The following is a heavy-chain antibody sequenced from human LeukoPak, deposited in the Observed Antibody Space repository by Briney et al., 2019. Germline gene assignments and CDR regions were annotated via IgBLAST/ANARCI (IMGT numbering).Heavy chain of an antibody. CDR1: GFTFSSYG. CDR3: ARDRTGQQLISRKENYYMDV. D-gene: IGHD4-11*01. V-gene: IGHV3-66*01. CDR2: IYSGGST. Sequence: GGSLRLSCAASGFTFSSYGMHWVRQAPGKGLEWVSIIYSGGSTYYAASVKGRFTISRDNSKNTLYLQMNSLRAEDTAVYYCARDRTGQQLISRKENYYMDVWGKGTTVTISS. J-gene: IGHJ6*03.